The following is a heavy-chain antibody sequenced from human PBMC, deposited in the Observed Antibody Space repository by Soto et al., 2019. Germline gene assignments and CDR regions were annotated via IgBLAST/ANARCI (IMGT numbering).Heavy chain of an antibody. V-gene: IGHV4-30-4*01. Sequence: QVQLQESGPGLVKPSQTLSLTCTVSGGSISSGDYYWSWIRQPPGKGLEWIGYIYYSGSTYYNPTLQTLVLRSVDTSKNQSSLKLSTLTAADPGVYYCARVRYSYYGMDVWGHGTTVTVSS. CDR3: ARVRYSYYGMDV. D-gene: IGHD4-4*01. CDR2: IYYSGST. CDR1: GGSISSGDYY. J-gene: IGHJ6*02.